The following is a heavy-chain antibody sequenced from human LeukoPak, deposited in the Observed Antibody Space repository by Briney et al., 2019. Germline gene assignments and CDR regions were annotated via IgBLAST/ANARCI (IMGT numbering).Heavy chain of an antibody. CDR2: IYSGGST. CDR1: GFTVSSNY. V-gene: IGHV3-66*01. CDR3: ARERGQRPGVDGMDV. J-gene: IGHJ6*02. Sequence: GGSLRLSCAPSGFTVSSNYMSWVRQAPGKGLEWVSVIYSGGSTYYADSVKGRFTISRDNSKNTLYLQMNSLRAEDTAVYYCARERGQRPGVDGMDVWGQGTTVTVSS.